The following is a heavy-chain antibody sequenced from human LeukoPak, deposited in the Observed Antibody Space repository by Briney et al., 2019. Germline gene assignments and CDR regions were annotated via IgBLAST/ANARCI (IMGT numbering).Heavy chain of an antibody. Sequence: GGSLRLSCAVSGFTLSSNWMHWVRQVPGKGLVWVSRIDNYGSGTSYADSVKGRFTISRDNAKNTVYLQMNSLRAEDTAVYYCETVFDYWGQGTLVTVSS. V-gene: IGHV3-74*01. CDR2: IDNYGSGT. CDR3: ETVFDY. J-gene: IGHJ4*02. CDR1: GFTLSSNW.